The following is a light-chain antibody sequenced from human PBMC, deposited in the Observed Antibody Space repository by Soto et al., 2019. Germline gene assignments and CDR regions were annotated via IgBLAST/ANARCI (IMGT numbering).Light chain of an antibody. V-gene: IGKV1-17*01. CDR1: QGIGND. CDR3: LQYKCFSYT. J-gene: IGKJ2*01. Sequence: DIQMTQSPSSLSAFVGDRVTITCRASQGIGNDLGWYQQRPGKAPKRLIYSASTLQSGVPSRFSGNGSGTEFTLTISSLRPEDLATYFCLQYKCFSYTFGQGTKLEIK. CDR2: SAS.